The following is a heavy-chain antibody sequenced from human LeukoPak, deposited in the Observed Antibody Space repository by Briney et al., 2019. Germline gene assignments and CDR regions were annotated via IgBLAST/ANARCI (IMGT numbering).Heavy chain of an antibody. V-gene: IGHV4-34*01. Sequence: PLETLSLTCAVYGGSFSGYYWSWIRQPPGKGLEWIGEINHSGSTNYNPSLKSRVTISVDTSKNQFSLKLSSVTAADTAVYYCAAYYYDSSGYFDYWGQGTPFTVSS. D-gene: IGHD3-22*01. CDR2: INHSGST. CDR1: GGSFSGYY. CDR3: AAYYYDSSGYFDY. J-gene: IGHJ4*02.